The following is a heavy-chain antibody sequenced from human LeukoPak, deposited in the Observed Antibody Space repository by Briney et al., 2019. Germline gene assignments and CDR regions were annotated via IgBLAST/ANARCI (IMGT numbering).Heavy chain of an antibody. CDR2: IYSGGDI. CDR3: ARHREISTRDFEY. Sequence: GGSLRLSCAASGFTFSDYYMSWVRQAPGKGPEWVSAIYSGGDIYYADSVKGRFTISRDNSKNTLYLQMNSVRAGDTAVYYCARHREISTRDFEYWGQGTLVTVSS. CDR1: GFTFSDYY. J-gene: IGHJ4*02. D-gene: IGHD1-14*01. V-gene: IGHV3-53*01.